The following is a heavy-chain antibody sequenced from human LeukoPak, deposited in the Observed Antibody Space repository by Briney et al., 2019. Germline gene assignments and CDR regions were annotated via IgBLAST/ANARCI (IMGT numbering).Heavy chain of an antibody. J-gene: IGHJ4*02. CDR3: ATYTQHFGAPGGADY. CDR2: ISKDESEK. V-gene: IGHV3-7*01. Sequence: PGGSLRLSCAVSRFTFSDYWMRWVRQAPGKGLEWVAAISKDESEKRYVDSVKGRFTISRDNARNSVYLQMTSLGAEDTAVYYCATYTQHFGAPGGADYWGLGTLVTVSS. D-gene: IGHD2-8*02. CDR1: RFTFSDYW.